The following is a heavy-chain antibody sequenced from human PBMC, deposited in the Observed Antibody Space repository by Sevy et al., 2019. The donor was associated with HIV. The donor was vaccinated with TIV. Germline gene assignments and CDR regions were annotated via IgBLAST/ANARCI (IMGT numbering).Heavy chain of an antibody. CDR1: GHTFTNYG. D-gene: IGHD6-19*01. CDR3: ARDPETDSSGSY. Sequence: ASVKVSCRASGHTFTNYGISWVRQAPGQGLEWMGWISAYNGNTNYAQKFQGRVTMTTDTSTSTAYMELRSLRSGDTAVYYCARDPETDSSGSYWGQGTLVTVSS. CDR2: ISAYNGNT. V-gene: IGHV1-18*04. J-gene: IGHJ4*02.